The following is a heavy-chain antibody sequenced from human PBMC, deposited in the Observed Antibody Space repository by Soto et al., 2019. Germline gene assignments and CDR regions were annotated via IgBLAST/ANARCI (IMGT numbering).Heavy chain of an antibody. CDR1: GFTFSNAW. J-gene: IGHJ4*02. Sequence: EVQLVESGGGLVKPGGSLRLSCAASGFTFSNAWMSWVRQAPGKGLEWVGRIKSKTDGGTTDYAAPVKGRFTISRDDSKNTLYLQMNSLKTEDTAVYYCTTSDTAMGSHDYWGQGTLVTVSS. CDR3: TTSDTAMGSHDY. V-gene: IGHV3-15*01. D-gene: IGHD5-18*01. CDR2: IKSKTDGGTT.